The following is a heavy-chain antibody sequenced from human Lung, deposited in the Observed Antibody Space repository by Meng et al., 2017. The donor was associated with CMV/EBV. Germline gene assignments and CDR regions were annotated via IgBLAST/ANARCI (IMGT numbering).Heavy chain of an antibody. Sequence: GESXKISCTGSEYRFTSYWIGWVRQMPGKGLDWMGIISPDDSDTRYSPSFQGQVTISADKSISTAYLQWRSLKASDNASYYCARLGVTRAVGYYYYAMDVWGQGXTVTGS. V-gene: IGHV5-51*01. CDR2: ISPDDSDT. CDR3: ARLGVTRAVGYYYYAMDV. J-gene: IGHJ6*02. CDR1: EYRFTSYW. D-gene: IGHD4-23*01.